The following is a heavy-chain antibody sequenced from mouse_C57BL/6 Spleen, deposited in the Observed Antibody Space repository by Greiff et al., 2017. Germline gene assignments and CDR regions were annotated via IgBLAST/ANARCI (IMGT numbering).Heavy chain of an antibody. CDR3: GRTPVDDYYWFAY. Sequence: EVKLMESGPELVKPGASVKISCKASGYSFTDYNMNWVKQSTGKSLEWIGVINPNYGTTSYNQKFKGKATLTVDQSSSTAYMQLNSLTSEDSAVYYCGRTPVDDYYWFAYWGQGTLVTVSA. CDR2: INPNYGTT. CDR1: GYSFTDYN. J-gene: IGHJ3*01. D-gene: IGHD2-4*01. V-gene: IGHV1-39*01.